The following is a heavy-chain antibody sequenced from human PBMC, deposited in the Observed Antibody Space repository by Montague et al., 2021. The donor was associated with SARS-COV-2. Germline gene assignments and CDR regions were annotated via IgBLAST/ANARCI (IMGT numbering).Heavy chain of an antibody. Sequence: SETLSLTCAVYGGSFSDNYWSWIRKPPGKGLEWIGEINHLGTSDYNPSLKSRVSISVDTSKNQFSLYLGSVTAADTAVYYCARGRQHFNMIVVVMTGGEYYFDYWGQGTLVTVSS. D-gene: IGHD3-22*01. J-gene: IGHJ4*02. CDR3: ARGRQHFNMIVVVMTGGEYYFDY. CDR2: INHLGTS. V-gene: IGHV4-34*01. CDR1: GGSFSDNY.